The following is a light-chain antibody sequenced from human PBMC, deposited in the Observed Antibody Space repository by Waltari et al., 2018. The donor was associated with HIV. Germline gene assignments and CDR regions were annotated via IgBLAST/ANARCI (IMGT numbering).Light chain of an antibody. Sequence: QSALTQPASVSGSPGQSVTISCTGTTTLLGASNYVSWYQHRPGEAPNLIIFHADSRPTGISSRFSGSKSGNTASLTISGLQAEDEADFYCASYLNFGSLVFGGGTKLTVL. J-gene: IGLJ3*02. CDR1: TTLLGASNY. V-gene: IGLV2-14*03. CDR2: HAD. CDR3: ASYLNFGSLV.